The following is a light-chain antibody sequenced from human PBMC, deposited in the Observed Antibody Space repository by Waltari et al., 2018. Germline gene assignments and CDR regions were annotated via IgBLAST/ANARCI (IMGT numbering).Light chain of an antibody. V-gene: IGKV3-15*01. J-gene: IGKJ1*01. CDR3: QQYDNWLGT. CDR1: QSIRSN. Sequence: EIVMTHPPATRLEFPGERATLSCRASQSIRSNLAWYQLKPGQAPRLLIYGASTRATGIPARFSGSGSGTQFSLTISSLQSEDFAVYFCQQYDNWLGTFGQGTKVEIK. CDR2: GAS.